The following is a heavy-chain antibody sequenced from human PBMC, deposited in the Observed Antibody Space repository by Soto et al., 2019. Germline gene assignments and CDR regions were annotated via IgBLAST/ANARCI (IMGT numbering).Heavy chain of an antibody. CDR3: AKADYSYSWAPGDY. J-gene: IGHJ4*02. V-gene: IGHV3-23*01. CDR1: RLTFSNYA. D-gene: IGHD6-13*01. CDR2: ISGSGDTT. Sequence: EVQVLESGGGLVQPGGSLRLSCVISRLTFSNYALNWVRQAPGKGLEWVSSISGSGDTTYYADSVKGRFTISRDNSKNTLYLQMNSLRVEDTALYCCAKADYSYSWAPGDYWGQGTLVTVSS.